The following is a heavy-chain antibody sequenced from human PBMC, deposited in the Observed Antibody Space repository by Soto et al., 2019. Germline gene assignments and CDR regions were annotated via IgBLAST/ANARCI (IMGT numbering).Heavy chain of an antibody. V-gene: IGHV4-59*01. CDR1: GGSISSYY. J-gene: IGHJ6*02. D-gene: IGHD6-13*01. CDR2: IYYSGST. CDR3: ARDRGVIAAAGYYYYYGMDV. Sequence: SETLSLTCTVSGGSISSYYWSWIRQPPGKGLEWIGYIYYSGSTNYNPSLKSRVTISVDTSKNQFSLKLSSVTAADTAVYYCARDRGVIAAAGYYYYYGMDVWGQGTTVTVSS.